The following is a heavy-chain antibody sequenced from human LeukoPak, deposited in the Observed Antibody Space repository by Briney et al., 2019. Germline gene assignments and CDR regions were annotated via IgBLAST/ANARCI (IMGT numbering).Heavy chain of an antibody. Sequence: GGSLRLSCAASGFTFSSYGMHWVRQAPGKGLEWVAVIWYDASNKYYADSVKGRFTISRDNSKNTLYLQMNSLTAADTAVYYCAKEGDHGDYDYWGERTLVTVSS. J-gene: IGHJ4*02. CDR3: AKEGDHGDYDY. V-gene: IGHV3-33*06. CDR2: IWYDASNK. CDR1: GFTFSSYG. D-gene: IGHD4-17*01.